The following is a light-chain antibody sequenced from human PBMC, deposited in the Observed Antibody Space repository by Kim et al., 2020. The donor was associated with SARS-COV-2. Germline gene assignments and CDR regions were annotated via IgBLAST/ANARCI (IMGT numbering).Light chain of an antibody. V-gene: IGKV1-33*01. CDR2: DVS. Sequence: SIGDRVTIICQASQDISNSLNWYQQKAGKAPKFLIYDVSNLQTGVPSRFSGSGSGTNFSFTISSLQPEDFATYYCQHYDDLPSITFGQGTRLEIK. CDR1: QDISNS. J-gene: IGKJ5*01. CDR3: QHYDDLPSIT.